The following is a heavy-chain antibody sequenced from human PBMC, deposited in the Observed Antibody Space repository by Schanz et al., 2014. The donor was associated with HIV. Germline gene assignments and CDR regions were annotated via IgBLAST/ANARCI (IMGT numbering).Heavy chain of an antibody. CDR3: ARAPYTSGWYGVDY. Sequence: QVQLVQSGAEVRKPGASVTVSCKASGYTFTSHYIHWVRQAPGQGFEWMAIINPIGGSTSYAQRLQGRVKMTRDTSTSTVYMELSSLRSEDTAVYYCARAPYTSGWYGVDYWGQGTLVTVSS. D-gene: IGHD6-19*01. CDR1: GYTFTSHY. CDR2: INPIGGST. V-gene: IGHV1-46*01. J-gene: IGHJ4*02.